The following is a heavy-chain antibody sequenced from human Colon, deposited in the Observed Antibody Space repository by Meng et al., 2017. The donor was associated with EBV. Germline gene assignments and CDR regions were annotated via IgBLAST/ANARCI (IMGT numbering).Heavy chain of an antibody. CDR2: IFHSGST. Sequence: QLQLQDLGSGLVKPSQTLSLTCVVSGGSISSGVYSWTWIRQPPGKGLEWIGHIFHSGSTYSNPSLKSRVTISVDRSKNQFSLRLSSVTAADTAVYYCAREAQQSGYFDPWGPGTLVTVSS. V-gene: IGHV4-30-2*01. CDR3: AREAQQSGYFDP. CDR1: GGSISSGVYS. D-gene: IGHD6-13*01. J-gene: IGHJ4*02.